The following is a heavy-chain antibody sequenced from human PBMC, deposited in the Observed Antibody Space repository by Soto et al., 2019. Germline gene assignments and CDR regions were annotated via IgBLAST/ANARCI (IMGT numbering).Heavy chain of an antibody. Sequence: QVQLVQSGAEVKKPGASVKVSCKASGYTFTGYYMHWVRQAPGQGLEWMGWINPNSGGTNYAQKFQGWVTMTRDTSISTAYMVLSRRSSDDMAVYYCARDLGYCYGGEYWFGPWGQGTLVTVSS. V-gene: IGHV1-2*04. CDR2: INPNSGGT. D-gene: IGHD5-18*01. J-gene: IGHJ5*02. CDR1: GYTFTGYY. CDR3: ARDLGYCYGGEYWFGP.